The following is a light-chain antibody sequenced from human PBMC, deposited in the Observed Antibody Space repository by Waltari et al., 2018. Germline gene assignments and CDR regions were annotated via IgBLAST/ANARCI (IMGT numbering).Light chain of an antibody. CDR2: KVS. CDR1: QSLVYSDGNIY. CDR3: MQGTNWPQS. J-gene: IGKJ2*03. V-gene: IGKV2-30*01. Sequence: DVVMTQSPLSLPVTLGQPASISCRSSQSLVYSDGNIYLNWFQQRPGQSPRRRIYKVSRRDSGVPDRVSGSGSGTDFTLRISRVEAEDVGLYFCMQGTNWPQSFGQGTKLEIK.